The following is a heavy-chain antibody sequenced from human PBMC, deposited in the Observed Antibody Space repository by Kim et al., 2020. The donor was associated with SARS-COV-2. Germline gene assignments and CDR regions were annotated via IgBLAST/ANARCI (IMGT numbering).Heavy chain of an antibody. CDR1: GFTFSSYD. V-gene: IGHV3-13*01. CDR3: ARAPARIAVAGYYYYYGT. Sequence: EGSLRLSCAASGFTFSSYDMHWVRQATGKGVECVSAIGTACDTYYPGSVKGRFTISRANAKNSLYLQMYSLRAGDTAVYYCARAPARIAVAGYYYYYGT. D-gene: IGHD6-19*01. CDR2: IGTACDT. J-gene: IGHJ6*01.